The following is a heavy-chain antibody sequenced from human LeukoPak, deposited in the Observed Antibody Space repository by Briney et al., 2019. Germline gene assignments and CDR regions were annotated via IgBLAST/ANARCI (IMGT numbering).Heavy chain of an antibody. CDR3: ARPQGSYYYYYMDV. Sequence: GGSLRLSCAASGFTFSSYEMNWVRQAPGKGLEWVPYISSSGSTIYYADSVKGRFTISRDNAKNSLYLQMNSLRAEDTAVYYCARPQGSYYYYYMDVWGKGTTVTVSS. J-gene: IGHJ6*03. V-gene: IGHV3-48*03. CDR1: GFTFSSYE. CDR2: ISSSGSTI.